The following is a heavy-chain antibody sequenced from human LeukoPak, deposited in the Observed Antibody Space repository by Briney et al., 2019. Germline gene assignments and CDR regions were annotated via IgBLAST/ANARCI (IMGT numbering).Heavy chain of an antibody. D-gene: IGHD4-17*01. V-gene: IGHV4-59*08. CDR2: IYYSGTT. Sequence: PSETLSLTCTVSGGSISGYYWSWIRQPPGKGLEWIGYIYYSGTTNHNPSLKSRVTISVDTSKNQFSLRLSSVTAADTAVHYCARHTTSRSYGDFDYWGQGTLVTVSS. CDR1: GGSISGYY. J-gene: IGHJ4*02. CDR3: ARHTTSRSYGDFDY.